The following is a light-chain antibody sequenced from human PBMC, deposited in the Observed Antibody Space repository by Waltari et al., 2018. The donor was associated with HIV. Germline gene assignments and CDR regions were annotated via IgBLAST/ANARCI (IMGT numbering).Light chain of an antibody. Sequence: DIKMTQSPSTLSASVGDRDTITCRASRDISNWLAWYKQRPGKAPELLIYKASTLENGVPSSFSDSGSGTEFTLTINSQQPDDFASYSCQQYIGYPCTFDQGTTVE. CDR1: RDISNW. J-gene: IGKJ1*01. CDR2: KAS. V-gene: IGKV1-5*03. CDR3: QQYIGYPCT.